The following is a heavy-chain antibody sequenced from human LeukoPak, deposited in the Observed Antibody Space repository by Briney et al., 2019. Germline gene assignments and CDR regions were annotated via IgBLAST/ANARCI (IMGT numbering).Heavy chain of an antibody. CDR3: AKDLHDAAADY. J-gene: IGHJ4*02. Sequence: GGSLRLSRAAPGFTFTDWWMHWVRQAPGKGLEWVSRIKSDGTGMTYAESVRGRFAISRDNAKTSVYLQMNSLRADDTAVYYCAKDLHDAAADYWGQGTLVTVSS. CDR1: GFTFTDWW. CDR2: IKSDGTGM. D-gene: IGHD2-15*01. V-gene: IGHV3-74*01.